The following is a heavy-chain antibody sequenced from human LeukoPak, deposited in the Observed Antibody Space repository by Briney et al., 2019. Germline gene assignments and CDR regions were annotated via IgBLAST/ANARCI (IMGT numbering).Heavy chain of an antibody. V-gene: IGHV4-38-2*02. CDR3: ARETSGGYSYFSNLDY. CDR1: GYSISSGYY. CDR2: IYHSGST. D-gene: IGHD5-18*01. J-gene: IGHJ4*02. Sequence: PSETLSLTCTVSGYSISSGYYWGWIRQPPGKGLEWIGSIYHSGSTYYNPSLKSRVTISVDTSKNQFSLKLSSVTAADTAVYYCARETSGGYSYFSNLDYWGQGTLVTVSS.